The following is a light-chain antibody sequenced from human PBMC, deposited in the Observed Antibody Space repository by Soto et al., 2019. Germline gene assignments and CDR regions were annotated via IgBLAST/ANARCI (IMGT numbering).Light chain of an antibody. CDR2: GAS. Sequence: EIVMTQSPATLSVSPGERVTLSCRASQSVSSNLAWYQQKPGQAPRLLLYGASTRATGSLARFSGSGSGTEFTLTISSLQSEDFEVYYCQQYNDWALTFGQGTKVAIK. CDR3: QQYNDWALT. J-gene: IGKJ1*01. V-gene: IGKV3-15*01. CDR1: QSVSSN.